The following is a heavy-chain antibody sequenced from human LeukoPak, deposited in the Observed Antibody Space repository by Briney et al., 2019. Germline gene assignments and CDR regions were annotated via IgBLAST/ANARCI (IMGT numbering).Heavy chain of an antibody. CDR2: ISAYNGNT. CDR1: GYTFTSYG. D-gene: IGHD4-23*01. Sequence: ASVTVSFKASGYTFTSYGISWVRQAPGQGLEWMGWISAYNGNTNYAQKLQGRVTMTTDTSTSTAYMELRSLRSDDTAVYYCARDDYGGNAGEIDYWGQGTLVTVSS. V-gene: IGHV1-18*01. CDR3: ARDDYGGNAGEIDY. J-gene: IGHJ4*02.